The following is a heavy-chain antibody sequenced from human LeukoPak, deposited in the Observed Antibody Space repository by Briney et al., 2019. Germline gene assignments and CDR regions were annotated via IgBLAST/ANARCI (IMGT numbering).Heavy chain of an antibody. Sequence: GGSLRLSCAASGFTFNIYTMSWARQAPGKGLEWVSSISSSSSYIYYADSVKGRFTISRDNAKNSLYLQMNSLRAEDTAVYYCARDGGGWYGYDAFDIWGQGTMVTVSS. D-gene: IGHD6-19*01. CDR1: GFTFNIYT. CDR3: ARDGGGWYGYDAFDI. V-gene: IGHV3-21*01. J-gene: IGHJ3*02. CDR2: ISSSSSYI.